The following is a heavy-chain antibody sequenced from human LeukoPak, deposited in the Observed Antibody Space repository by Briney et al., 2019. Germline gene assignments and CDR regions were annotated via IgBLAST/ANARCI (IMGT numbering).Heavy chain of an antibody. J-gene: IGHJ1*01. CDR3: ARSGELLPTEYFQH. CDR2: MNPNSGNT. V-gene: IGHV1-8*03. Sequence: ASVKVSCKASGYTFTSYDINWVRQATGQGLEWMGWMNPNSGNTGYAQKFQGRVTITRNTSISTAYMELSRLRSDDTAVYYCARSGELLPTEYFQHWGQGTLVTVSS. CDR1: GYTFTSYD. D-gene: IGHD1-26*01.